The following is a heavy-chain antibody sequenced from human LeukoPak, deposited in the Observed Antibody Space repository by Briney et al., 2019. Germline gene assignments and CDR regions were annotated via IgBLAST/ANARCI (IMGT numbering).Heavy chain of an antibody. Sequence: GGSLRLSCAASGFTIRGFWMHWVRQTPGEGLVWVSRIDNDGDSPTYADSVKGRFTTSRDNAKNTVYLQMNSLIAEDTGVYYCVRDRPHNWFDPWGRGTLVIVSS. CDR1: GFTIRGFW. CDR2: IDNDGDSP. V-gene: IGHV3-74*01. J-gene: IGHJ5*02. CDR3: VRDRPHNWFDP.